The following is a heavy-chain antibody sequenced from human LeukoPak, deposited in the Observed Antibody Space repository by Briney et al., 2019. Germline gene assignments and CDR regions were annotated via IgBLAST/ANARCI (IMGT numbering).Heavy chain of an antibody. CDR3: AKVAQPYYYYYGMDV. J-gene: IGHJ6*02. CDR2: IRYDGSNK. CDR1: GFTFSSYG. V-gene: IGHV3-30*02. Sequence: PGGSLRLSCAASGFTFSSYGMHWVRQAPGKGLEWVAFIRYDGSNKYYADSVKGRFTISRDNSKNTLYLQMNSLRAEDTAVYYCAKVAQPYYYYYGMDVWGQGTTVTVSS.